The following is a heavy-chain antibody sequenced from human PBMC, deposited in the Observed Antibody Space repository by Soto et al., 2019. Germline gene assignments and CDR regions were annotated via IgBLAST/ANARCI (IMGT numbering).Heavy chain of an antibody. CDR1: GFSFSNYW. D-gene: IGHD5-18*01. V-gene: IGHV3-74*01. CDR2: IKTDGSST. J-gene: IGHJ4*02. CDR3: AKREGNTYGLFH. Sequence: EVQLVESGGGLVQPGGSLRLSCAASGFSFSNYWIHWVRQAPGKGLVWVSRIKTDGSSTDYAASVKGRFTISRDNAKNTLYLQMNSLTAEDPAVYYCAKREGNTYGLFHWGQGTLVNVSS.